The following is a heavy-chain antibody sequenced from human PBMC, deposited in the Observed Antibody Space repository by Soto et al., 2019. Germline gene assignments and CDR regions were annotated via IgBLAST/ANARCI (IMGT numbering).Heavy chain of an antibody. CDR1: GFTVSSNY. D-gene: IGHD6-19*01. J-gene: IGHJ6*02. CDR3: ARGRGEYTSSGWTSINYYGMDV. V-gene: IGHV3-53*01. Sequence: GGSLRLSCAASGFTVSSNYMSWVRQAPGKGLEWGSVIYSGGSTYYADSVKGRFTISRDNSKNTLYLQMNSLRAEDTAVYYCARGRGEYTSSGWTSINYYGMDVWGQGTTVTVSS. CDR2: IYSGGST.